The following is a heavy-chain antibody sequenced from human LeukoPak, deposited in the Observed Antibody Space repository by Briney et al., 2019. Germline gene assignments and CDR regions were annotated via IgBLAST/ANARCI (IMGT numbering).Heavy chain of an antibody. Sequence: GGSPRLSCAASGFTFSSYGMHWVRQAPGKGLEWVAFIRYDGSNKYYADSVKGRFTISRDNSKNTLYLQMNSLRAEDTAVYYCAKDRGTIFGVVNLNWFDPWGQGTLVTVSS. D-gene: IGHD3-3*01. J-gene: IGHJ5*02. V-gene: IGHV3-30*02. CDR2: IRYDGSNK. CDR1: GFTFSSYG. CDR3: AKDRGTIFGVVNLNWFDP.